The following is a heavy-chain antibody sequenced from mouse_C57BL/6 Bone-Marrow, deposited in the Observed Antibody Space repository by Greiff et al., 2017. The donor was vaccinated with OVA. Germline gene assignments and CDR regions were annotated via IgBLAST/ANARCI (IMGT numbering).Heavy chain of an antibody. V-gene: IGHV5-17*01. CDR1: GFTFSDYG. J-gene: IGHJ1*03. CDR3: ARFDGYCPYWYFDV. D-gene: IGHD2-3*01. CDR2: ISSGSSTI. Sequence: DVKLQESGGGLVKPGGSLKLSCAASGFTFSDYGMHWVRQAPEKGLEWVAYISSGSSTIYYADTVKGRFTISRDNAKNTLFLQMTSLRSEDTAMYYCARFDGYCPYWYFDVWGTGTTVTVSS.